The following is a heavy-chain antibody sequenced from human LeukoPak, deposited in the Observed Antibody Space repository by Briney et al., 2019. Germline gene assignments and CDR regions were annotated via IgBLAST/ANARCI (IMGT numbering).Heavy chain of an antibody. CDR3: ATREQWLVGDDY. CDR1: GYTFTSYD. V-gene: IGHV1-18*01. Sequence: ASVKVSCKASGYTFTSYDINWVRQATGQGLEWMGWMNPNSGNTNYAQKLQGRVTMTTDRSTSKAYMELRSLRSDDTAVYYCATREQWLVGDDYWGQGTLVTVSS. D-gene: IGHD6-19*01. J-gene: IGHJ4*02. CDR2: MNPNSGNT.